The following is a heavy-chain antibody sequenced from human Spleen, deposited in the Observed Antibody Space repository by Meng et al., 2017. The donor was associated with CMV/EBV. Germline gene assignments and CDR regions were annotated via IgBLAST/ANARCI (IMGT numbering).Heavy chain of an antibody. CDR1: GCTFSNYG. CDR2: IRYDGSHD. D-gene: IGHD6-6*01. J-gene: IGHJ3*02. CDR3: ARDPSVAARIGTFDI. Sequence: GGSLSLPCAASGCTFSNYGMHWVRQAPGKGLEWVTFIRYDGSHDYYADSVKGRFTISSDSSKNTLYLQMNRLSAEDTAVFYCARDPSVAARIGTFDIWGQGTMVTVSS. V-gene: IGHV3-30*02.